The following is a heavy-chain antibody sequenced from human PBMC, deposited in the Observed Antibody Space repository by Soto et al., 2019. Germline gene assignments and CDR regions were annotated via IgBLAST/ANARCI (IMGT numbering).Heavy chain of an antibody. Sequence: GASVKVSCKASGYTFTYYTVHWVRQAPGQRLEWMGWINAGDGNTKYSLNFQGRVTITKDTSASTVYMELSSLRSEDTAVYFCTRDYYDSSGYYPKFDYWGQGTLVTVSS. V-gene: IGHV1-3*01. J-gene: IGHJ4*02. CDR3: TRDYYDSSGYYPKFDY. CDR1: GYTFTYYT. CDR2: INAGDGNT. D-gene: IGHD3-22*01.